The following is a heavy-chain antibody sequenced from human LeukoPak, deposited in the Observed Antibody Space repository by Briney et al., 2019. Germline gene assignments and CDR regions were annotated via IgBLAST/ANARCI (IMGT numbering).Heavy chain of an antibody. CDR3: ARGLAGSSTSCYNF. D-gene: IGHD2-2*02. Sequence: GGSLRLSCAASGFTFSSYSMNLVSQAPGKRLEWVSSISSSSSYRYYANSVKGRFTICREKAKNSLYLQMHSLRAEDTAVYYCARGLAGSSTSCYNFWGQGTLVTVSS. CDR2: ISSSSSYR. CDR1: GFTFSSYS. V-gene: IGHV3-21*01. J-gene: IGHJ4*02.